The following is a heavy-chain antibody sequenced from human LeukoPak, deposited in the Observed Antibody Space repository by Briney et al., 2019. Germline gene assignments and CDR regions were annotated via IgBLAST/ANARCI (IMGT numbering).Heavy chain of an antibody. D-gene: IGHD2-2*02. CDR1: GFIFPNYG. V-gene: IGHV3-30*18. CDR2: ISYDGSNK. CDR3: AKAPKYLYYGMHV. Sequence: PGRSLRLSCAASGFIFPNYGMHWVRQAPGKGLEWVAVISYDGSNKYYVDSVKGRFTISRDNSKNTLSLQMNSLRAEDTAVYYCAKAPKYLYYGMHVWGGRTTVIVSS. J-gene: IGHJ6*01.